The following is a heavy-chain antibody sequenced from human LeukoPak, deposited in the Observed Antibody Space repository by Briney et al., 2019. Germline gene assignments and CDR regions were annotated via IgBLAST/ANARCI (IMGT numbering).Heavy chain of an antibody. J-gene: IGHJ4*02. D-gene: IGHD1-26*01. CDR2: INPKSGDT. CDR1: GYTFTYFY. Sequence: ASVKVSCKASGYTFTYFYLHWVRQAPGQGLEWMGWINPKSGDTNYAQKFQGRVTMTRNTSISTAYMELSSLRSEDTAVYYCATVALGAINYWGQGTLVTVSS. CDR3: ATVALGAINY. V-gene: IGHV1-2*02.